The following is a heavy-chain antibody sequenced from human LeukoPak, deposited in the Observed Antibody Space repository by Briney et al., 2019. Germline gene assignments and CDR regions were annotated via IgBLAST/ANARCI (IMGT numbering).Heavy chain of an antibody. Sequence: GGSLRLSCAASGFTFSSYTMSWVRQAPGKGLEWVSTITTSDGNTYYADSVKGRFTVSRDNSKNTLFLQMNSLRAQDPAVYYCAKDGGLWVSAHWGDSWGRGPLVTVSS. CDR3: AKDGGLWVSAHWGDS. D-gene: IGHD7-27*01. CDR1: GFTFSSYT. V-gene: IGHV3-23*01. CDR2: ITTSDGNT. J-gene: IGHJ4*02.